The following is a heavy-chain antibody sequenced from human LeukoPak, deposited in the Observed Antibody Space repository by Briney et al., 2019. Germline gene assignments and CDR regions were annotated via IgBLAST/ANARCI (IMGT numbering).Heavy chain of an antibody. V-gene: IGHV4-39*01. CDR3: ARPTQYSSGWRGSTYYYYYMDV. J-gene: IGHJ6*03. CDR2: IYYSGST. Sequence: ASETLSLTCTVSGGSISSSSYYWGWIRQPPGKGLEWIGSIYYSGSTYYNPSLKSRVTISVDTSKNQFSLKLSSVTAADTAVYYCARPTQYSSGWRGSTYYYYYMDVWGKGTTVTISS. D-gene: IGHD6-19*01. CDR1: GGSISSSSYY.